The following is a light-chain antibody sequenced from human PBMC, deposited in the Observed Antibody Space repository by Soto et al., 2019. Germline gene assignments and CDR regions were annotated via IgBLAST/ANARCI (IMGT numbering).Light chain of an antibody. CDR1: SRDVGSYNL. CDR3: CSYAGSSTL. Sequence: QSALTQPASVSGSPGQSITISCTGTSRDVGSYNLVSWYQQHPGKAPKLMIYEGSKRPSGVSNRFSGSKSGNTASLTISGLQAEDEADYYCCSYAGSSTLFGGGTKVTVL. V-gene: IGLV2-23*01. J-gene: IGLJ2*01. CDR2: EGS.